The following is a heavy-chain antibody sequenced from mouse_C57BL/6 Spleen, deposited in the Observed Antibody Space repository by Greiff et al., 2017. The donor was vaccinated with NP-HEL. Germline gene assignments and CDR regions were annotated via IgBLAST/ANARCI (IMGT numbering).Heavy chain of an antibody. CDR2: IYPSDSET. V-gene: IGHV1-61*01. J-gene: IGHJ2*01. CDR3: ARPREGYGRYFDY. D-gene: IGHD2-10*02. CDR1: GYTFTSYW. Sequence: QVQLQQPGAELVRPGSSVKLSCKASGYTFTSYWMDWVKQRPGQGLEWIGNIYPSDSETHYNQKFKDKATLTVDKSSSTAYMQLSSLTSEDSAVYYCARPREGYGRYFDYWGQGTTLTVSS.